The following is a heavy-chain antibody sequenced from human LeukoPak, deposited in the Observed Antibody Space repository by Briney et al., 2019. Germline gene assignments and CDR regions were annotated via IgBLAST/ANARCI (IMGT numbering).Heavy chain of an antibody. CDR3: ATALWYYYTSGYSYYFDY. CDR2: IKKDGSEK. D-gene: IGHD3-22*01. CDR1: GFTFSSYW. Sequence: GGSLRLSCAASGFTFSSYWMSWVRQAPGKGLEWVANIKKDGSEKYYVDSVKGRFTISRDNAKTSLYLQMNSLRAEDTAVYYCATALWYYYTSGYSYYFDYWGQGTLVTVSS. J-gene: IGHJ4*02. V-gene: IGHV3-7*03.